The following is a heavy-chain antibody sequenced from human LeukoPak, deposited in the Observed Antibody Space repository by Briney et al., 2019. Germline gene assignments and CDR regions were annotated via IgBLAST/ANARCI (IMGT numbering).Heavy chain of an antibody. Sequence: PSETLSLTCAVYGGSFSGYYWSWIRQPPGKGLEWIGEINHSGSTNYNPSLKSRVTISVDTSKNQFSLKLSSVTAADTAVYYCARGRSRAVANYYYYYYMDVWGKGTTVTISS. CDR2: INHSGST. D-gene: IGHD6-19*01. V-gene: IGHV4-34*01. J-gene: IGHJ6*03. CDR1: GGSFSGYY. CDR3: ARGRSRAVANYYYYYYMDV.